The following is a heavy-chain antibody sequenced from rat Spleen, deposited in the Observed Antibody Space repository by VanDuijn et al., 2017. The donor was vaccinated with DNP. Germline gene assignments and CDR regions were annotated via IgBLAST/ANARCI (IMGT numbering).Heavy chain of an antibody. J-gene: IGHJ1*01. CDR2: INYSGGT. CDR1: GYSITSTY. CDR3: ARGAGSPYWYFDF. D-gene: IGHD5-1*01. V-gene: IGHV3-1*01. Sequence: EVQLQESGPGLVKPSQSLSLTCSVTGYSITSTYWAWIRKFPGDKMEWIGYINYSGGTGYNPSLKSRISITRDTLKNQFFLQLSSITAEDTATYYCARGAGSPYWYFDFWGPGTMVTVSS.